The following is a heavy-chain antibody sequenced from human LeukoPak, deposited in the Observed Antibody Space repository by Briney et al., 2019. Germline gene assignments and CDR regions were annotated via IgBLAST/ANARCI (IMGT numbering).Heavy chain of an antibody. Sequence: PSGNLSLTCTVSGSISGYYWSWIRQPPGKGLEWIGYIYTSGSTNYNPSLESRVTISVDTSKNQFSLDLSSVTAADTAVYYCARQKCTSTSCLTKNAFDIWGQGTMVTVSS. J-gene: IGHJ3*02. CDR1: GSISGYY. D-gene: IGHD2-2*01. CDR3: ARQKCTSTSCLTKNAFDI. CDR2: IYTSGST. V-gene: IGHV4-4*09.